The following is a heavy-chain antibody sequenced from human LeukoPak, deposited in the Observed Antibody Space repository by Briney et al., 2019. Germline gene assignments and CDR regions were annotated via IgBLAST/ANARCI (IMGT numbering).Heavy chain of an antibody. J-gene: IGHJ4*02. CDR3: ARDIGYYYDTTPAWGY. Sequence: PGGSLRLSCAASGFTFSSYAMSWVRQAPGKGLEWVSAISGSGGSTYYADSVKGRFTISRDNSKNKVYLQMNSLRAEDTAVYYCARDIGYYYDTTPAWGYWGQGTLVTVSS. CDR2: ISGSGGST. V-gene: IGHV3-23*01. CDR1: GFTFSSYA. D-gene: IGHD3-22*01.